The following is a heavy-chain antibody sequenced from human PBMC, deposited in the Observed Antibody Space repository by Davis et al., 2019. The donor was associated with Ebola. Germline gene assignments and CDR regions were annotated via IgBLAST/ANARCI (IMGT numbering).Heavy chain of an antibody. CDR2: ISWNSGSI. V-gene: IGHV3-9*01. J-gene: IGHJ4*02. D-gene: IGHD2-21*01. CDR1: GFTFADYA. CDR3: AKGPVIASYFDY. Sequence: SLKISCAASGFTFADYAMHWVRQAPGKGLEWVSGISWNSGSIGYADSVKGRFTISRDNAKNSLYLQMNSLRAEDTALYYCAKGPVIASYFDYWGQGTLVTVSS.